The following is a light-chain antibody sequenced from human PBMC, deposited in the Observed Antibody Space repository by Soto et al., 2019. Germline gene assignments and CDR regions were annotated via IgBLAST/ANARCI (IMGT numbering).Light chain of an antibody. Sequence: DIQMTQNPSTLSASVGDRVTITCRASQSISSWLAWYQQKPGKAPKLLIYDASSLESGVPSRFSGSGSGTEFTLTISSLQPDDFATYYCQQYNSYPFTFGPGTKVDIK. V-gene: IGKV1-5*01. CDR1: QSISSW. CDR2: DAS. J-gene: IGKJ3*01. CDR3: QQYNSYPFT.